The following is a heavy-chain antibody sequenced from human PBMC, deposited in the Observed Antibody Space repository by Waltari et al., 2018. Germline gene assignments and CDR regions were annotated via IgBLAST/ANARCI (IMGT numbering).Heavy chain of an antibody. CDR3: ARDAGLLWFGDHYPDAFDI. Sequence: QVQLVQSGAEVKKPGASVKVSCKASGYTFTGYYMHWVRQALGQGLEWMGGSNPNSVGTNYAQKFQGRVTMTRDTSISTAYMELSRLRSDDTAVYYCARDAGLLWFGDHYPDAFDIWGQGTMVTVSS. D-gene: IGHD3-10*01. J-gene: IGHJ3*02. V-gene: IGHV1-2*02. CDR1: GYTFTGYY. CDR2: SNPNSVGT.